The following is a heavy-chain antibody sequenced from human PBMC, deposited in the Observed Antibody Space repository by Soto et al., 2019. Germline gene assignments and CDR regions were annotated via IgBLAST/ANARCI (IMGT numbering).Heavy chain of an antibody. Sequence: EVQLVESGGGLAQPGGSLRLSCVASGFTFSSYWMHWVRQAPGKGLVWVSSISNDGSSTSYADPVKGRFTISRDNAKNTLYLQMNSLRAEDTAVYYCARLLNKSPQNWGQGTLVIVSP. CDR3: ARLLNKSPQN. CDR2: ISNDGSST. V-gene: IGHV3-74*01. J-gene: IGHJ1*01. D-gene: IGHD2-21*01. CDR1: GFTFSSYW.